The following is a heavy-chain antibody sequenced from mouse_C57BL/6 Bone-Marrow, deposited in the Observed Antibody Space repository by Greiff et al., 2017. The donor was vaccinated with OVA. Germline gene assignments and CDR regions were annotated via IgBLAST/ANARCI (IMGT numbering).Heavy chain of an antibody. V-gene: IGHV1-22*01. CDR2: INPNNGGT. Sequence: EVQLQQSGPELVKPGASVKMSCKASGYTFTDYNMHWVKQSHGKSLEWIGYINPNNGGTSYNQKFKGKATLTVNKSSSTAYMELRSLTYEDTAVYYCARLPWDGDYFDYWGQGTTLTVSS. CDR3: ARLPWDGDYFDY. D-gene: IGHD4-1*01. J-gene: IGHJ2*01. CDR1: GYTFTDYN.